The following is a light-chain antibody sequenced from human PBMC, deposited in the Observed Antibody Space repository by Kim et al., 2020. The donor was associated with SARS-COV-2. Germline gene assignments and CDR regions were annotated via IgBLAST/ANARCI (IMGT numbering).Light chain of an antibody. Sequence: SVSPGESATLACRASQSVSSNLAWYQQKPCQAPRLLIYGAFTRATGIPARFSGSGSGTEFTLTINSLQSEDFAVYYCQQYKNWPYTFGQGTKLEI. CDR3: QQYKNWPYT. V-gene: IGKV3-15*01. CDR2: GAF. J-gene: IGKJ2*01. CDR1: QSVSSN.